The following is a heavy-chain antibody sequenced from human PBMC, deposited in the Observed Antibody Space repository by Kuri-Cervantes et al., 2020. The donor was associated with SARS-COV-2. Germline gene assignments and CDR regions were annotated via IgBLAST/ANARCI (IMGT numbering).Heavy chain of an antibody. D-gene: IGHD5-18*01. J-gene: IGHJ6*02. Sequence: GESLKISCAASGFTVSSNYMSWVHQAPGKGLEWVSVIYSGGSTYYADSVKGRFTISRDNSKNTLYLQMNSLRAEDTAVYYCARGRVYSYGFGYGMDVWGQGTTVTVSS. V-gene: IGHV3-53*01. CDR2: IYSGGST. CDR1: GFTVSSNY. CDR3: ARGRVYSYGFGYGMDV.